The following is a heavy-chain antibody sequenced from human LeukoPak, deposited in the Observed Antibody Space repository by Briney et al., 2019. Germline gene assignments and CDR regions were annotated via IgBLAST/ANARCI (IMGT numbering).Heavy chain of an antibody. CDR1: GGSISSYY. J-gene: IGHJ1*01. CDR2: IYYSGST. CDR3: ASSRSGAFEYFQH. V-gene: IGHV4-59*01. D-gene: IGHD1-26*01. Sequence: SETLSLTCTVSGGSISSYYWSWIRQPPGKGLEWIGYIYYSGSTNYNPSLKSRVTISVDTSKNQFSLKLSSVTAADTAVYYCASSRSGAFEYFQHWGQGTLVTVSS.